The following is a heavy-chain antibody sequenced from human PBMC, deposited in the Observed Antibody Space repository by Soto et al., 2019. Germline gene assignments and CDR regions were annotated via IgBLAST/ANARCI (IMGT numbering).Heavy chain of an antibody. D-gene: IGHD4-17*01. CDR1: GFTFSYYA. Sequence: PGGSLRLSCAASGFTFSYYAMTWVRQAPGKGLESVSGIYGNGAGIQYADSVRGRFTISRDNSKNTLYLQMNSLRAEDTAVYYCAKDVISGDGLWLMDHWGQGTLVTVSS. CDR2: IYGNGAGI. V-gene: IGHV3-23*01. CDR3: AKDVISGDGLWLMDH. J-gene: IGHJ4*02.